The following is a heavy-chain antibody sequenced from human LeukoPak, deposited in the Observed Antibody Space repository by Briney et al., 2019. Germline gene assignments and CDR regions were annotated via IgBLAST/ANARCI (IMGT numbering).Heavy chain of an antibody. CDR1: GYTFTSYA. D-gene: IGHD3-3*01. J-gene: IGHJ4*02. V-gene: IGHV1-3*01. Sequence: ASVKVSRKASGYTFTSYAMHWVRQAPGQRLEWMGWINAGNGNTKYSQKFQGRVTITRDTSASTAYMELSSLRSEDTAVYYCASGSGYYYLQGPFDYWGQGTLVTVSS. CDR2: INAGNGNT. CDR3: ASGSGYYYLQGPFDY.